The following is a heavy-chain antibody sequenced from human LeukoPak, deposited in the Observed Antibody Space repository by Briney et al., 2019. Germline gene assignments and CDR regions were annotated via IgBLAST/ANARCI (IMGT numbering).Heavy chain of an antibody. CDR3: ARDVGARLPGY. J-gene: IGHJ4*02. CDR2: IYHSGNS. Sequence: SETLSLTCTVSGGSISSNNWWSWVRQPPGQGLEWIGEIYHSGNSNYNPSLKSRVTISVDKSKNQFSLKLTSVTAADTAVYYCARDVGARLPGYWGQGTLVTVSS. CDR1: GGSISSNNW. D-gene: IGHD6-6*01. V-gene: IGHV4-4*02.